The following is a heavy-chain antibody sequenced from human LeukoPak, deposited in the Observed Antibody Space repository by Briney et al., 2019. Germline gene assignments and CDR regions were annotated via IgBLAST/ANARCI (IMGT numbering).Heavy chain of an antibody. Sequence: GGSLRLSCAASGFTFSDYYMGWIRQAPGKGLEWVSYISSSGSTIYYADSVKGRFTISRDNAKNSLYLQMNSLRAEDTAVYYCAKGVDWNVGYFDYWGQGTLVTVSS. CDR3: AKGVDWNVGYFDY. V-gene: IGHV3-11*01. D-gene: IGHD1-1*01. CDR1: GFTFSDYY. CDR2: ISSSGSTI. J-gene: IGHJ4*02.